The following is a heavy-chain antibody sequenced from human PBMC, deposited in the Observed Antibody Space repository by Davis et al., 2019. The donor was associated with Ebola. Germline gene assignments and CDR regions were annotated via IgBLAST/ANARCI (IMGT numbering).Heavy chain of an antibody. V-gene: IGHV4-59*12. CDR3: ARGLGYFDWGRY. Sequence: ETLSLTCTVSGGSISSYYWSWIRQPPGKGLEWIGYIYYSGSTNYNPSLKSRVTISVDTSKNQFSLKLSSVTAADTAVYYCARGLGYFDWGRYWGQGTMVTVSS. D-gene: IGHD3-9*01. CDR2: IYYSGST. CDR1: GGSISSYY. J-gene: IGHJ3*01.